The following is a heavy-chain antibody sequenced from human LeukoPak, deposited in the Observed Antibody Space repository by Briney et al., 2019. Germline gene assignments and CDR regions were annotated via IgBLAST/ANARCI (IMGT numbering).Heavy chain of an antibody. D-gene: IGHD3-16*01. CDR1: GFTFSSYG. CDR3: AKDGGRGHDYYYYMDV. V-gene: IGHV3-30*18. Sequence: GGSLRLSCVASGFTFSSYGMHWVRQAPGKGLEWVAVISYDGSNKYYADSVKGRFTISRDNSKNTLYLQMNSLRAEDTAVYYCAKDGGRGHDYYYYMDVWGKGTTVTVSS. CDR2: ISYDGSNK. J-gene: IGHJ6*03.